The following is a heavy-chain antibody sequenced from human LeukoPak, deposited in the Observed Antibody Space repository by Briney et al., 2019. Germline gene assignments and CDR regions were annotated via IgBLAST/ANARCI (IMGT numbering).Heavy chain of an antibody. D-gene: IGHD6-19*01. J-gene: IGHJ4*02. V-gene: IGHV3-48*01. CDR2: ISSSSSPI. CDR3: ARDAGQWLVTKGKYYLDY. CDR1: GFTFSSYA. Sequence: GGSLRLSCAASGFTFSSYAMDWVRQAPGKGLEWISYISSSSSPIYYADSVKGRFTISRDNAKNSLYLQMDSLRAEDTAVYYCARDAGQWLVTKGKYYLDYWGQGTLVTVSS.